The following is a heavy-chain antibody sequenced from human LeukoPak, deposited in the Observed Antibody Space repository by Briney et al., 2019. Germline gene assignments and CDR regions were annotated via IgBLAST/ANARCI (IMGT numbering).Heavy chain of an antibody. J-gene: IGHJ4*02. V-gene: IGHV1-2*06. CDR3: AIPYSSSWSPFDY. Sequence: ASVKVSCKASGGTFSSYAISWVRQAPGQGLEWMGRINPNSGGTNYAQKFQGRVTMTRDTSISTAYMELSRLRSDDTAVYYCAIPYSSSWSPFDYWGQGTLVTVSS. CDR1: GGTFSSYA. D-gene: IGHD6-13*01. CDR2: INPNSGGT.